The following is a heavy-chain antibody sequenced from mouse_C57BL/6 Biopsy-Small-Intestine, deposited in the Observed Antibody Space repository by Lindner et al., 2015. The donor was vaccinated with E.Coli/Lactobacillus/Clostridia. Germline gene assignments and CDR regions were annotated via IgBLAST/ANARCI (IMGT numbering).Heavy chain of an antibody. CDR3: ARANGDYVWYFAL. CDR1: GGTFNTYA. Sequence: SVKVSCKASGGTFNTYAINWVRQAPGQGLEWMGGIIPIYGTTNNAQKFQGRVTFTADKSTGTVYMELSSLTSEDTAVYYCARANGDYVWYFALWGRGTLVTVSS. CDR2: IIPIYGTT. J-gene: IGHJ1*01. V-gene: IGHV1S126*01. D-gene: IGHD2-13*01.